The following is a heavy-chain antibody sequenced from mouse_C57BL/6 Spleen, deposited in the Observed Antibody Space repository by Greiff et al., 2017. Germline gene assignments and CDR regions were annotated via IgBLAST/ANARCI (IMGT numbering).Heavy chain of an antibody. CDR2: IDPANGNT. D-gene: IGHD1-1*01. CDR1: GFNIKNTY. V-gene: IGHV14-3*01. J-gene: IGHJ2*01. CDR3: ARGIYYYGSSYYFDY. Sequence: EVQLQQSVAELVRPGASVKLSCTASGFNIKNTYMHWVKQRPEQGLEWIGRIDPANGNTKYAPKFQGKATITADTSSHTAYLQLSSLTSEDTAIYYCARGIYYYGSSYYFDYWGQGTTLTVSS.